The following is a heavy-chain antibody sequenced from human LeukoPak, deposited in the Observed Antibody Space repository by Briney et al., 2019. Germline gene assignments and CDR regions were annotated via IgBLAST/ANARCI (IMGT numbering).Heavy chain of an antibody. CDR2: IRSKAYGGTT. D-gene: IGHD6-13*01. J-gene: IGHJ6*03. V-gene: IGHV3-49*03. Sequence: GGSLRLSCTASGFTVGDYAMSWFRQAPGKGLEWVGFIRSKAYGGTTEYAASVKGRFTISRDDSTSIAYLQMNSLKTEDTAVYYCTRDLSSSWYNYYYYMDVWGKGTTVTVSS. CDR1: GFTVGDYA. CDR3: TRDLSSSWYNYYYYMDV.